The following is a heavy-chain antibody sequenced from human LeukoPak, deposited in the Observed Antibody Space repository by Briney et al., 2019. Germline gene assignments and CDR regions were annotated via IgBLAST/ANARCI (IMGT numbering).Heavy chain of an antibody. CDR2: IYYSGST. D-gene: IGHD3-22*01. CDR3: ARAGGEMPTYYYDSSGSNNFDY. CDR1: GGSISSSSYY. Sequence: SETLSLTCTVSGGSISSSSYYWGWIRQPPGKGLEWIGSIYYSGSTYYNPSLKSRVTISVDTSKNQFSLKLSSVTAADTAVYYCARAGGEMPTYYYDSSGSNNFDYWGQGTLVTVSS. J-gene: IGHJ4*02. V-gene: IGHV4-39*01.